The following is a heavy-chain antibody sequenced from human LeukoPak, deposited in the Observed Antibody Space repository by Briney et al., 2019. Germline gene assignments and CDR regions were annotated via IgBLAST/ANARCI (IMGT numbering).Heavy chain of an antibody. D-gene: IGHD2/OR15-2a*01. J-gene: IGHJ4*02. Sequence: GGSLRLSCAASGFTFSSYAMHWVRQAPGKGLEWVAVISYDGSNKYYADSVKGRFTISRDNSKNTLYLQMNSLRAEDTAVYYCARIRSRSSNIYYFDYWGQGTLVTVSS. CDR2: ISYDGSNK. CDR1: GFTFSSYA. V-gene: IGHV3-30*04. CDR3: ARIRSRSSNIYYFDY.